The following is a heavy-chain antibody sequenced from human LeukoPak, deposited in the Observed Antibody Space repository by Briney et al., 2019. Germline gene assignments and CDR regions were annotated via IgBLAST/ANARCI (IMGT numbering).Heavy chain of an antibody. V-gene: IGHV1-2*02. D-gene: IGHD1-1*01. Sequence: ASVKVSCKASGYTFTGYYMHWVRQAPGQGLEWMGWINPNSGGTNYAQKFQGRVIMTRDTSISTAYMELSRLRSDDTAVYYCARGRKLERTFDPWGQGTLVTVSS. CDR2: INPNSGGT. J-gene: IGHJ5*02. CDR3: ARGRKLERTFDP. CDR1: GYTFTGYY.